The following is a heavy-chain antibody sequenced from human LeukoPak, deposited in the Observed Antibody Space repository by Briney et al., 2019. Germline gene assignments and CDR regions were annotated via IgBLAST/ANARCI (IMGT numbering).Heavy chain of an antibody. CDR1: GFTFSSYA. Sequence: GRSLRLSCEASGFTFSSYAMHWVRQAPGKGLEWVALISYDESFRYYADSVKGRFTISRDNAKNSLYLQMNSLRAEDTAVYYCARWSRDYYDSSGYYSDYWGQGTLVTVSS. D-gene: IGHD3-22*01. V-gene: IGHV3-30-3*01. CDR2: ISYDESFR. CDR3: ARWSRDYYDSSGYYSDY. J-gene: IGHJ4*02.